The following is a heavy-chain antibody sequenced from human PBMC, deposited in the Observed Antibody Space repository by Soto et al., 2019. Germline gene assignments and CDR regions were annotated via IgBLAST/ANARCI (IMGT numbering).Heavy chain of an antibody. CDR1: GFTFSSYS. CDR3: AIKGTMIVGDAFDI. CDR2: ISSSSSYI. Sequence: RGSLRLSCAASGFTFSSYSMNWVRQAPGKGLEWVSSISSSSSYIYYADSVKGRFTISRDNAKNSLYLQMNSLRAEDTAVYYCAIKGTMIVGDAFDIWGQGTMVTVSS. J-gene: IGHJ3*02. D-gene: IGHD3-22*01. V-gene: IGHV3-21*01.